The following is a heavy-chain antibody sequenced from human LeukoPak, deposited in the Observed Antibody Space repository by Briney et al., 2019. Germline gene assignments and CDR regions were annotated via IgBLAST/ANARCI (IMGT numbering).Heavy chain of an antibody. D-gene: IGHD6-19*01. CDR1: GFTFSSYS. V-gene: IGHV3-21*04. CDR3: AKPEPIAVALNYFDY. Sequence: GGSLRLSCAASGFTFSSYSMTWVRQAPGKGLEWVSSISSSSSYIYYADSVKGRFTISRDNSKNTLYLQMNSLRAEDTAVYYCAKPEPIAVALNYFDYWGQGTLVTVSS. J-gene: IGHJ4*02. CDR2: ISSSSSYI.